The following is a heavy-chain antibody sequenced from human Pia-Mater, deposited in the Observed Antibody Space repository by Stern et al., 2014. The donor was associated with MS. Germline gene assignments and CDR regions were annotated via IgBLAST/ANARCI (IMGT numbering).Heavy chain of an antibody. CDR1: GFTFSSYG. V-gene: IGHV3-33*01. D-gene: IGHD5-24*01. Sequence: VQLVESGGGVVQPGRSLRLSCAAPGFTFSSYGMHWVRQAPGKGLEWVAVIWYDGSNKYYADSVKGRFTISRDNSKNTLYLQMNSLRAEDTAVYYCARDRSEMARHLDIWGQGTMVTVSS. CDR3: ARDRSEMARHLDI. CDR2: IWYDGSNK. J-gene: IGHJ3*02.